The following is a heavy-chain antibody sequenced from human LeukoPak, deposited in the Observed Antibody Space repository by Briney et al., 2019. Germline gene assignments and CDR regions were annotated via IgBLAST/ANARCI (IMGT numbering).Heavy chain of an antibody. CDR2: ISGSGGST. D-gene: IGHD1-26*01. Sequence: GGSLRLSCAASGXTFSSYAMSWVRQAPGKGLEWVSAISGSGGSTYYADSVRGRFTISRDNSKNTLYLHMNSLRAEDTALYYCARNYYEPTYDYYFDCWGQGTLVTVSS. CDR3: ARNYYEPTYDYYFDC. CDR1: GXTFSSYA. V-gene: IGHV3-23*01. J-gene: IGHJ4*02.